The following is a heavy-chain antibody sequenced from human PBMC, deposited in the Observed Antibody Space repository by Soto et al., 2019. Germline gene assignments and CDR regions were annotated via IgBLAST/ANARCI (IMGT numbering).Heavy chain of an antibody. V-gene: IGHV3-30*03. Sequence: QVRLVESGGGVVQPGGSLRLSCEASGFGFSNYAMHWVRQAPGKGLEWVALVAHDGGNKYYGDGVKGRFTISRDNSKNTLDLQMNSLRAEDTAVYYCALLEGGPQGNFDYWGQGILVTVSS. CDR1: GFGFSNYA. J-gene: IGHJ4*02. CDR2: VAHDGGNK. CDR3: ALLEGGPQGNFDY. D-gene: IGHD3-10*01.